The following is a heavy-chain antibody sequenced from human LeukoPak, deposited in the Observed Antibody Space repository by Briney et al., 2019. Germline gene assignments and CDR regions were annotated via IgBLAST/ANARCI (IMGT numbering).Heavy chain of an antibody. CDR3: ARPRYDSSGYYPY. D-gene: IGHD3-22*01. V-gene: IGHV4-39*01. CDR2: IYYSGST. J-gene: IGHJ4*02. CDR1: GGSISRSDYY. Sequence: PSETLSLTCTVSGGSISRSDYYWAWIRQPPGKGLEWIGNIYYSGSTYYSPSLKSRLTISVDTSKNQFSLKVNSVTAADTAVYYCARPRYDSSGYYPYWGQGTLVTVSS.